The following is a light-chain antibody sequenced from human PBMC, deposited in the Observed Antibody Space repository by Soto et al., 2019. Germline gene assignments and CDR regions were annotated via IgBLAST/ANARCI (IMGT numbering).Light chain of an antibody. CDR1: QSVNSY. CDR3: QHCNSYPVA. V-gene: IGKV3-11*01. Sequence: EIQVTQSPYTLSLSTGETATLTCRASQSVNSYVAWYQQKVGRAPKLLIYNASTRATGVGARFSGSGSATDFTLTITSLQPDDFAIYYCQHCNSYPVAFGQGTQLDIK. CDR2: NAS. J-gene: IGKJ5*01.